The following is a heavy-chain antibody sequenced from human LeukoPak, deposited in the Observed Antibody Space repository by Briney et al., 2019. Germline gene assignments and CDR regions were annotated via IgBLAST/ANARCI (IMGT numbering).Heavy chain of an antibody. Sequence: SETLSLTCTLSGGSFSGYYWYWIRQPPGKGLEWIGFVYYSGDYTDYNPSLQSRVTMSVDSSKNQFSLRLSSVNAADTAVYYCARQMTTLTMGRTCNLWGQGKMVTVSS. J-gene: IGHJ3*01. D-gene: IGHD4-17*01. CDR2: VYYSGDYT. CDR3: ARQMTTLTMGRTCNL. V-gene: IGHV4-59*01. CDR1: GGSFSGYY.